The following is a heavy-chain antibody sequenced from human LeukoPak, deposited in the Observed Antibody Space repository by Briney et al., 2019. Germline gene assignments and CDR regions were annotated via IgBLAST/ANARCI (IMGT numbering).Heavy chain of an antibody. D-gene: IGHD5-18*01. CDR1: GFTFRSYA. CDR2: ITYNSGTI. Sequence: GGSLRLSCAASGFTFRSYAMQWVRQAPRKGLEWVSYITYNSGTIFYADSVEGRFTISRDNAKDSLYLQMSSLRDEDTAVYYCARDSGYSYADDYWGQGTLVTVSS. CDR3: ARDSGYSYADDY. V-gene: IGHV3-48*02. J-gene: IGHJ4*02.